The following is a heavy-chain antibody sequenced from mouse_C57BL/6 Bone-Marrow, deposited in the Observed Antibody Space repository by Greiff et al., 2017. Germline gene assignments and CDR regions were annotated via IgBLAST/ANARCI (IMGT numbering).Heavy chain of an antibody. V-gene: IGHV5-4*01. CDR1: GFTFSSYA. CDR2: ISDGGSYT. Sequence: DVQLQESGGGLVKPGGSLKLSCAASGFTFSSYAMSWVRQTPEKRLEWVATISDGGSYTYYPDNVKGRFTISRDNAKINLYLQMSHLKSEDTAMYYCARDYAMDYWGQGTSVTVSS. J-gene: IGHJ4*01. CDR3: ARDYAMDY.